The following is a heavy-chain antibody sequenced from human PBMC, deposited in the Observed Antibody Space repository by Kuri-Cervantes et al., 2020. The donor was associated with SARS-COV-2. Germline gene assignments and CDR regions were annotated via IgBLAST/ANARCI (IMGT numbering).Heavy chain of an antibody. Sequence: GESLKISCAASGFKFSRTDMRWVRQAPGKGLEWVAVISYDGSNKYYADSVKGRFTISRDNSENTLYLQMNSLRAEDTAVYYCAKDHWDDYWGQGTLVTVSS. CDR1: GFKFSRTD. J-gene: IGHJ4*02. V-gene: IGHV3-30*18. CDR2: ISYDGSNK. CDR3: AKDHWDDY. D-gene: IGHD7-27*01.